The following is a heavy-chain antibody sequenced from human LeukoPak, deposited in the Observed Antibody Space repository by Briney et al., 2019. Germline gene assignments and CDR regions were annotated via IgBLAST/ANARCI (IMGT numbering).Heavy chain of an antibody. CDR2: ISSNGGST. Sequence: GGSLRLSRSASGFTFSSYVMHWVRQAPGKGLEYVSAISSNGGSTYYADSVKGRFTISRDNSKNTLYLQMSSLRAEDTAVYYCVSSIVGATHAFDIWGQGTMVTVSS. D-gene: IGHD1-26*01. CDR1: GFTFSSYV. V-gene: IGHV3-64D*09. J-gene: IGHJ3*02. CDR3: VSSIVGATHAFDI.